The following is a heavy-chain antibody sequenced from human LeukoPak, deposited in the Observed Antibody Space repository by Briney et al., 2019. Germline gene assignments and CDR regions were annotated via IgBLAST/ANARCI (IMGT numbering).Heavy chain of an antibody. CDR3: ARKGGLFDY. V-gene: IGHV4-59*01. D-gene: IGHD2-15*01. CDR2: IYYNGST. CDR1: GGSIRYSY. Sequence: PSETLSLTCTVSGGSIRYSYWSWIRQSPGQGLEWIGYIYYNGSTNYNPSLKSRVTISVDMSKNQFSLKMSSVTAADTAVYYCARKGGLFDYWGQGRLVTVSS. J-gene: IGHJ4*02.